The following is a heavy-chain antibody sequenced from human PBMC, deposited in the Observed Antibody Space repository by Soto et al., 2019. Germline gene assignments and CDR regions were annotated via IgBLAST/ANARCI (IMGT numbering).Heavy chain of an antibody. V-gene: IGHV4-59*01. J-gene: IGHJ4*02. CDR3: ASENDFWSGYRY. CDR1: GGSISSYY. D-gene: IGHD3-3*01. CDR2: IYYSGST. Sequence: ETLSLTCTVSGGSISSYYWSWIRQPPGKGLEWIGYIYYSGSTNYNPSLKSRVTISVDTSKNQFSLKLSSVTAADTAVYYCASENDFWSGYRYWGQGTLVTVSS.